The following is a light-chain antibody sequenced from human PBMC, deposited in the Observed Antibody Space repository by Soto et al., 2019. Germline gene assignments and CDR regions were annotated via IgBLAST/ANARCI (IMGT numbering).Light chain of an antibody. CDR1: QSVNSSY. Sequence: EIVLTQSPGTLSLSPGERATLSCRASQSVNSSYLAWYQQKPGQAPRLLIYGASSRATGIPDRFSGSGSGTDFTLTISRLEPEDFAVYYCQQYGSSLFFGQGTRLAIK. V-gene: IGKV3-20*01. CDR3: QQYGSSLF. CDR2: GAS. J-gene: IGKJ5*01.